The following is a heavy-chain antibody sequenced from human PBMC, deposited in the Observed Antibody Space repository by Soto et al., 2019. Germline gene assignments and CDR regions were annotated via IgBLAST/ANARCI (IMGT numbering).Heavy chain of an antibody. CDR3: AKDGSYYYYGMDV. Sequence: EVQLLESGGGLVQPGGSLRLSCAASGYTFSSYAMSWVRQAPGKGLEWVSAISGSGGSTYYADSVKGRFTISRDNSKNTLYLQMNSLRAEDTAVYYCAKDGSYYYYGMDVWGQGTTVTVSS. CDR1: GYTFSSYA. CDR2: ISGSGGST. D-gene: IGHD2-15*01. J-gene: IGHJ6*02. V-gene: IGHV3-23*01.